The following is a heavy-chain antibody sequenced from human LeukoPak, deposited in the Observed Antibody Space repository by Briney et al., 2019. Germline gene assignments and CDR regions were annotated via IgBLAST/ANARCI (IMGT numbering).Heavy chain of an antibody. D-gene: IGHD2-15*01. CDR1: AFPFSNYA. CDR2: ISFDGGKI. Sequence: PGPSLRLSCTASAFPFSNYAMNWVRQTPGQGLEWVALISFDGGKIYYADSMKGRFTISRDNSKNTLFLQMNSLTVEDTAVYYCARDPAKGAATYFDYWGQGTLVTVSS. V-gene: IGHV3-30*04. CDR3: ARDPAKGAATYFDY. J-gene: IGHJ4*02.